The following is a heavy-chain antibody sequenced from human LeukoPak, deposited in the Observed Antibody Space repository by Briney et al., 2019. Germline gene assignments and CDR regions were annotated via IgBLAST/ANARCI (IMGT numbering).Heavy chain of an antibody. J-gene: IGHJ3*02. CDR1: GGSLSSYY. CDR3: ARRQTYYYDSRGYAFDI. Sequence: SETLSLTCTVSGGSLSSYYWSWIRQPPGKGLEWIGYIYYSGSTNYNPSLKSRVTISVDTSKNQFSLKLSSVTAADTAVYYCARRQTYYYDSRGYAFDIWGQGTMVTVSS. D-gene: IGHD3-22*01. CDR2: IYYSGST. V-gene: IGHV4-59*08.